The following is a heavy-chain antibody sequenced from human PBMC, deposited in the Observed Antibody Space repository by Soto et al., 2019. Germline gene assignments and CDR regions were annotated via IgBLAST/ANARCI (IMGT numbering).Heavy chain of an antibody. CDR2: ISGSGGST. CDR1: GFTFGSYA. CDR3: APHLWFGELYY. D-gene: IGHD3-10*01. V-gene: IGHV3-23*01. J-gene: IGHJ4*02. Sequence: EVQLLECGGGLVQPGGSLRHSCAASGFTFGSYAMSWVRQAPGKGLEWVSAISGSGGSTYYADSVKGRFTISRDNSKNTLYLQMNSLRAEDTAVYYCAPHLWFGELYYWGQGTLVTVSS.